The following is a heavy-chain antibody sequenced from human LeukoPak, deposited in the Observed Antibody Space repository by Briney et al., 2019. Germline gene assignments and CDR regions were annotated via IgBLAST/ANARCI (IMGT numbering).Heavy chain of an antibody. Sequence: SETLSLTCAVYGGSFSGYYWSWIRQPPGKGLEWIGEINHSGSTNYNPSLKSRVTISVDTSKNQFSLKLSSVTAADTAVCYCASNPIVVVVAATPGWCDPWGQGTLVTVSS. CDR3: ASNPIVVVVAATPGWCDP. V-gene: IGHV4-34*01. CDR2: INHSGST. J-gene: IGHJ5*02. D-gene: IGHD2-15*01. CDR1: GGSFSGYY.